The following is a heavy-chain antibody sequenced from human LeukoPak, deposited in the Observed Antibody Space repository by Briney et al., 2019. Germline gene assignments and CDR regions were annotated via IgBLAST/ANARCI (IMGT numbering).Heavy chain of an antibody. D-gene: IGHD6-13*01. J-gene: IGHJ6*03. CDR1: GGTFSSYA. CDR2: IIPIFGTA. Sequence: SSVKVSCKASGGTFSSYAISWVRQATGQGLEWMGRIIPIFGTANYAQKFQGRVTITTDESTSTAYMELSSLRSEDTAVYYCAREIIQAAGIYCYYMDVWGKGTTVTVSS. V-gene: IGHV1-69*05. CDR3: AREIIQAAGIYCYYMDV.